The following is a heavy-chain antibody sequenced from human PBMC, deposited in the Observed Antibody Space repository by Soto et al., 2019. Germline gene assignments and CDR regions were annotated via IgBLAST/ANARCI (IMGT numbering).Heavy chain of an antibody. J-gene: IGHJ4*02. V-gene: IGHV3-30-3*01. CDR3: ARVATSGWSRPLDY. Sequence: QVQLVESGGGVVQPGRSLRLSCAASAFTFSTFTMHWVRQAPGKGLEWVAVLSSDGTNKYYADSVKGRFTISRDNSKNSLYLQTNSLRDEETAMYYCARVATSGWSRPLDYWGQGTLVTVSS. CDR2: LSSDGTNK. D-gene: IGHD6-19*01. CDR1: AFTFSTFT.